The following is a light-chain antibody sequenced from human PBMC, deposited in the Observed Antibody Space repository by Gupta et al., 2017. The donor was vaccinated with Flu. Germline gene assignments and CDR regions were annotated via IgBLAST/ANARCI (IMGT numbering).Light chain of an antibody. CDR2: GNS. Sequence: QSVLTQPPSVSGAPGQRVTISCTGSSSNIGAGFDFHWYQQLPGTAPKLLIYGNSNRPSGVPYRFSGSKSGTSASLAITGRQAEDEAYYYCQSYDSGVVFGGGTKLTVL. CDR1: SSNIGAGFD. J-gene: IGLJ2*01. CDR3: QSYDSGVV. V-gene: IGLV1-40*01.